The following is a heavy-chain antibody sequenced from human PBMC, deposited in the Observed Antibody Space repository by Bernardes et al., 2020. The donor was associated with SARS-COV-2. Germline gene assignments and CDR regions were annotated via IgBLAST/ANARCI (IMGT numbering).Heavy chain of an antibody. D-gene: IGHD3-22*01. J-gene: IGHJ3*02. CDR1: GGSFSGYY. V-gene: IGHV4-34*01. Sequence: SETLSLTRAVYGGSFSGYYWSWIRQPPGKGLEWIGEMNHSGSTKYNPSLKSRATISVDTPKNQFSLKLSSVTGADTAVYYCARGARISMIVVVMPQAAFDIWGQGTMVTVSS. CDR3: ARGARISMIVVVMPQAAFDI. CDR2: MNHSGST.